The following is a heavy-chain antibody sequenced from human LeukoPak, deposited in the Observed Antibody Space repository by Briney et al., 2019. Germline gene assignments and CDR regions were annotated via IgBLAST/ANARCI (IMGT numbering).Heavy chain of an antibody. CDR2: ISSSSSTI. CDR1: GFTFSSYS. D-gene: IGHD2-21*02. CDR3: ARDRLTTIEGVGYYFDY. J-gene: IGHJ4*02. V-gene: IGHV3-48*01. Sequence: PGGSLRLSCAASGFTFSSYSMNWVRQAPGKGLEWVSYISSSSSTIYYADSVKGRFTISRDNAKNSLYLQMNSLRAEDTAVYYCARDRLTTIEGVGYYFDYWGQGTLVTVSS.